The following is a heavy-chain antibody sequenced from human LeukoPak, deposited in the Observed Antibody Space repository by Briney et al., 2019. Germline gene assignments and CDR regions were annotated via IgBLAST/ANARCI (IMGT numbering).Heavy chain of an antibody. CDR3: AKERASMGADAFDI. CDR1: GFTFTNYV. V-gene: IGHV3-30*18. CDR2: ISFDGRIE. D-gene: IGHD1-26*01. Sequence: GGSLRLSCAASGFTFTNYVMHWVPQAPGKGLEWVAIISFDGRIEYYVDSVKGRFTISRDKSKNTLYLQMNSLRPEDTAVYYCAKERASMGADAFDIWGQGTMVTVSS. J-gene: IGHJ3*02.